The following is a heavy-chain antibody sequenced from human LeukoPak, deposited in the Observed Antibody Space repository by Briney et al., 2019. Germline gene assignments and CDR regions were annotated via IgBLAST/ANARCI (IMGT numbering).Heavy chain of an antibody. CDR2: INHSGST. V-gene: IGHV4-34*01. CDR3: ARRTDYYDSSGYYYFDY. D-gene: IGHD3-22*01. Sequence: SETLSLTCAVYGGSFSGYYWSWIRQPPGKGLEWIGEINHSGSTNYNPSLKSRVTISVDTSKNQFSLKLSSVTAADTAVYYCARRTDYYDSSGYYYFDYWGQGTLVTVSS. J-gene: IGHJ4*02. CDR1: GGSFSGYY.